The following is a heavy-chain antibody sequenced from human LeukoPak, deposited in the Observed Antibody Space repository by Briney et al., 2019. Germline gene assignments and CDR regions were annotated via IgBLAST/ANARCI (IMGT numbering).Heavy chain of an antibody. J-gene: IGHJ4*02. D-gene: IGHD2-15*01. CDR2: IYYSGST. CDR1: GGSISSYY. Sequence: PSETLSLTCTVSGGSISSYYWSWIRQPPGEGLEWIGYIYYSGSTNYNPSLKSRVTISVDTSKNQFSLKLSSVTAADTAVYYCARNVVAEYFDYWGQGTLVTVSS. V-gene: IGHV4-59*08. CDR3: ARNVVAEYFDY.